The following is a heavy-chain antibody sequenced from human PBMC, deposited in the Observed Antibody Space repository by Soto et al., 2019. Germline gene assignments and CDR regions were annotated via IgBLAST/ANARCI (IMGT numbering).Heavy chain of an antibody. Sequence: EVQLLESGGGLVQPGGSLRLSCAASGFTFSNYAMSWVRQAPGKGLEWVSTISGSGGSTYYADSVKGRFTISRDNSKNPLYLQMNTLRAEDTAIYYCAKANRYCSGSNCYTFDYWGQGTLVTVSS. J-gene: IGHJ4*02. CDR2: ISGSGGST. CDR3: AKANRYCSGSNCYTFDY. CDR1: GFTFSNYA. V-gene: IGHV3-23*01. D-gene: IGHD2-15*01.